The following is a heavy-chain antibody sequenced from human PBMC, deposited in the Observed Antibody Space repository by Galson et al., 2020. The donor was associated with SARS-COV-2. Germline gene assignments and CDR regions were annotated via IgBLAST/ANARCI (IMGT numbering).Heavy chain of an antibody. V-gene: IGHV1-18*01. CDR3: AREGRDVGSGWYSDY. J-gene: IGHJ4*02. CDR2: ISAYRGNT. Sequence: ASVKVSCKASGYTFTNYGINWVRQAPGQGLQWMGWISAYRGNTQYAQKFEGRITMTTDASTTTAYMDLWSLTSDDTAIYYCAREGRDVGSGWYSDYWGQGTLVTVSS. CDR1: GYTFTNYG. D-gene: IGHD6-19*01.